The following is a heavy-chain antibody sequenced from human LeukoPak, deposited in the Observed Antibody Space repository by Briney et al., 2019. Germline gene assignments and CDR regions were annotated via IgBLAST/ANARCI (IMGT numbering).Heavy chain of an antibody. D-gene: IGHD3-10*02. J-gene: IGHJ6*04. CDR1: GFTLNTVD. V-gene: IGHV3-48*03. Sequence: PGGSLRLSCSASGFTLNTVDMNWVRQAPGKGLEWLSYISSSGSTIYYADSVKGRFTISRDNAKNSLYLQMNSLRAEDTAVYYCAELGITMIGGVWGKGTTVTISS. CDR2: ISSSGSTI. CDR3: AELGITMIGGV.